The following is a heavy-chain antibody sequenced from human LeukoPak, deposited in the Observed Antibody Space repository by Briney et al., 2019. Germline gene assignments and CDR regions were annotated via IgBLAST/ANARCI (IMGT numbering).Heavy chain of an antibody. CDR3: ARDSMVRGVITIIDY. V-gene: IGHV1-18*01. Sequence: ASVKVSFKASGYTFTSYGISWVRQAPGQGLEWMGWISAYNGNTNYAQKLQGRVTMTTDTSTSTAYMELRSLRSDDTAVYYCARDSMVRGVITIIDYWGQGTLVTVSS. D-gene: IGHD3-10*01. CDR1: GYTFTSYG. CDR2: ISAYNGNT. J-gene: IGHJ4*02.